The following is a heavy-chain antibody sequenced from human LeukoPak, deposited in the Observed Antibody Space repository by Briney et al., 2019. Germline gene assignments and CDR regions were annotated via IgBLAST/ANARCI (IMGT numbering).Heavy chain of an antibody. J-gene: IGHJ4*02. D-gene: IGHD3-22*01. CDR3: ARRAGDYSHPYDY. CDR1: GFTFSNYW. Sequence: PGGSLRLSCAASGFTFSNYWMSWVRQAQGKGLEGVANIKQDGSEKHYVDSVKGRFTISRDNAKNSLFLQMNSLRAEDTAVYYCARRAGDYSHPYDYWGQGTLVTVSS. V-gene: IGHV3-7*01. CDR2: IKQDGSEK.